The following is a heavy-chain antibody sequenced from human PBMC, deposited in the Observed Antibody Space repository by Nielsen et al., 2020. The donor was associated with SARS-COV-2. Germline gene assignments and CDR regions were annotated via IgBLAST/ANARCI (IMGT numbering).Heavy chain of an antibody. V-gene: IGHV3-33*01. CDR3: ARAHGSGSRKVNYYYYMDV. D-gene: IGHD3-10*01. J-gene: IGHJ6*03. Sequence: VRQMPGKGLEWVAVIWYDGTEEYYGDSVKGRFTISRDNSKSTLYLQMNSLKTEDTAVYYCARAHGSGSRKVNYYYYMDVWGKGTTVTVSS. CDR2: IWYDGTEE.